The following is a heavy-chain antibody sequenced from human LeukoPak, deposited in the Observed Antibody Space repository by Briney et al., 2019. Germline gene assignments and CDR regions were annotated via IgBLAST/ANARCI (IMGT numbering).Heavy chain of an antibody. D-gene: IGHD1-1*01. Sequence: SVKVSCKASGGTFSSYAISWVRQAPGQGLEWMGGIIPIFGTANYAQKFQGRVTITADESTSTAYMELSSLRSEDAAVYYCARGKRPSGMWIVDNSWYYYGMDVCGQGTTVTVSS. V-gene: IGHV1-69*13. CDR1: GGTFSSYA. CDR2: IIPIFGTA. J-gene: IGHJ6*02. CDR3: ARGKRPSGMWIVDNSWYYYGMDV.